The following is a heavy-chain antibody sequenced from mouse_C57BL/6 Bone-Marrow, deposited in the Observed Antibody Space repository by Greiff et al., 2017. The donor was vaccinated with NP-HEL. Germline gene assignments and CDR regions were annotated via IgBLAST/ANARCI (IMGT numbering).Heavy chain of an antibody. CDR3: ARPGSSYGFAY. D-gene: IGHD1-1*01. CDR2: IDPSDSET. V-gene: IGHV1-52*01. CDR1: GYTFTSYW. J-gene: IGHJ3*01. Sequence: QVQLKQPGAELVRPGSSVKLSCKASGYTFTSYWMHWVKQRPIQGLEWIGNIDPSDSETHYNQKFKDKATLTVDKSSSTAYMQLSSLTSEDSAVYYCARPGSSYGFAYWGQGTLVTVSA.